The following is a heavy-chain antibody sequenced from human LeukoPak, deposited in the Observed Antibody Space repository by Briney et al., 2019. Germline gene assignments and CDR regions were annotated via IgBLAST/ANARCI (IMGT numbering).Heavy chain of an antibody. CDR1: GYTFTNYY. Sequence: AASVKVSCKASGYTFTNYYIHWVRQAPGQGLEWIGIINPSGGSTSYAQKFQGRVTMTGDTSTSTVYMELSSLRSEDTAVYHCARGQGYSYDGYYFDYWGQGTLVTVSS. J-gene: IGHJ4*02. V-gene: IGHV1-46*01. CDR3: ARGQGYSYDGYYFDY. D-gene: IGHD5-18*01. CDR2: INPSGGST.